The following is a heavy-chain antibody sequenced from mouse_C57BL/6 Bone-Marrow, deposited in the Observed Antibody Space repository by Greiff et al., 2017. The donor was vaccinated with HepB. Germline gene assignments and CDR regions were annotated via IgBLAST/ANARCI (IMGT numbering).Heavy chain of an antibody. J-gene: IGHJ4*01. D-gene: IGHD1-1*01. Sequence: QVQLQQPGAELVMPGASVKLSCKASGYTFTSYWMHWVKQRPGQGLEWIGEIDPSDSYTNYNQKFKGKSTLTVDKSSSTAYMQISSLTSEDSAVYYCARSYYVGYYYAMDYWGQGTSVTVSS. V-gene: IGHV1-69*01. CDR1: GYTFTSYW. CDR3: ARSYYVGYYYAMDY. CDR2: IDPSDSYT.